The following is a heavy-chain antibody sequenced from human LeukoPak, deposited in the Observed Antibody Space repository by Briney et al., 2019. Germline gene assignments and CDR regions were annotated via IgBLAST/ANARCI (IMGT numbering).Heavy chain of an antibody. Sequence: ASVKVSCKASGGIFSSYAISWVRQAPGQGLEWMGGITPIFGTTNYAQKFQGRVTITADESTSTAYMELSSLRSEDTAVYYCARDRGSGYYIGYFDYWGQGTLVTVSS. D-gene: IGHD3-3*01. CDR3: ARDRGSGYYIGYFDY. V-gene: IGHV1-69*01. J-gene: IGHJ4*02. CDR1: GGIFSSYA. CDR2: ITPIFGTT.